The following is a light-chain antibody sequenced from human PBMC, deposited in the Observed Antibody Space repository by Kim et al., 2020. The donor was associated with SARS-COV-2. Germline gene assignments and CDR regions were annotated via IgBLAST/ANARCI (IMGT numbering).Light chain of an antibody. Sequence: SAAQKPTPSPRPRQRVSISDFAWYQQKPGQAPRLLTYDASNRATGIPDKYSGSGSGTDFTLTISRLEPEDFGVYYCKQYSSTLLTFGGGTKVDIK. J-gene: IGKJ4*01. CDR3: KQYSSTLLT. CDR2: DAS. V-gene: IGKV3-20*01. CDR1: QRVSISD.